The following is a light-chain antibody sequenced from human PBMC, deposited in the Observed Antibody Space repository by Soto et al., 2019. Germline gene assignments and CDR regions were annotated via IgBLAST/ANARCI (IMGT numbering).Light chain of an antibody. CDR3: QQYYSYFFS. V-gene: IGKV1-5*01. Sequence: IQMTQSPSTLSASVGDRVSISCRATQSVTNLLAWYQQKPGKAPKLLIHDASILARGVPSRFSGSGAGTEFTLTISGLQPDDFATYYCQQYYSYFFSFGPGTKVDV. CDR1: QSVTNL. CDR2: DAS. J-gene: IGKJ3*01.